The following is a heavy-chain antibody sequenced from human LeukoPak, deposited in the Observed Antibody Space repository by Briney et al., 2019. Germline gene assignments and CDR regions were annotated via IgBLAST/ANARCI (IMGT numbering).Heavy chain of an antibody. D-gene: IGHD1-14*01. CDR1: GASMSSFY. CDR2: ILHSGNT. Sequence: SETLSLTCTVSGASMSSFYWSWIRQPPGKGLEWIGNILHSGNTDYNPSLRSRVTISLDTSKSQFSLKLSAVTAADTAIYYCASGDPGGPNDYWGQGTLVTVSS. J-gene: IGHJ4*02. V-gene: IGHV4-59*01. CDR3: ASGDPGGPNDY.